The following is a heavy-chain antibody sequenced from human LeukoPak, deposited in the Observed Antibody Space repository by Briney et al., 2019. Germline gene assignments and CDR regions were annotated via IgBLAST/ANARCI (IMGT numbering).Heavy chain of an antibody. CDR1: GFTFSSAW. J-gene: IGHJ4*02. CDR2: INQDGSAT. D-gene: IGHD3-3*01. CDR3: VWAGIFWNDKYYSDQ. Sequence: GRSLRLSCAASGFTFSSAWMTWVRQAPGKGLEWVADINQDGSATASVDSVKGRFTISRDNTKNLLFLNMNSLRAEDTAVYYCVWAGIFWNDKYYSDQWGQGTLVTVSS. V-gene: IGHV3-7*04.